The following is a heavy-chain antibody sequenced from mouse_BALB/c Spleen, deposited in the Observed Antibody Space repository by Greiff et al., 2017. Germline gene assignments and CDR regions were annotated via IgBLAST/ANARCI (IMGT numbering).Heavy chain of an antibody. CDR1: GYTFTSYV. V-gene: IGHV1-14*01. Sequence: VQLQQSGPELVNPGASVKMSCKASGYTFTSYVMHWVKQKPGQGLEWIGYINPYNDGTKYNEKFKGKATLTSDKSSSTAYMELSSLTSEDSAVYYCARDLNYYGRGAWFAYWGQGTLVTVSA. D-gene: IGHD1-1*01. CDR2: INPYNDGT. CDR3: ARDLNYYGRGAWFAY. J-gene: IGHJ3*01.